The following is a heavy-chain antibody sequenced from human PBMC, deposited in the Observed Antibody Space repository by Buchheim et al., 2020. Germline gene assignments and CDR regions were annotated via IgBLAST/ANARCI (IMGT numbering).Heavy chain of an antibody. CDR3: AKKVPSSGWFFDD. CDR1: GFSFSSYA. Sequence: EVQLLESGGGLVQPGGSLRLSCAASGFSFSSYAMNWVRQAPGKGLEWVSTISGSGGTTQDADSVKGRFTISRDNSKNKLYLQMNSLRAEDTAVYYCAKKVPSSGWFFDDWGQGTL. V-gene: IGHV3-23*01. D-gene: IGHD6-19*01. CDR2: ISGSGGTT. J-gene: IGHJ4*02.